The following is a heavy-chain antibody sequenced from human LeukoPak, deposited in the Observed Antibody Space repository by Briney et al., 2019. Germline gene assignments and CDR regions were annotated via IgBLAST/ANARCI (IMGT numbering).Heavy chain of an antibody. Sequence: SETLSLTCTVSGGSISSYYWSWIRQPPGKGLEWIGYIHNSGTTKYNPSLESRGTILADTSKEQFSLKLSSVTDAVTAVYYCASADIYCSGGSCYYYGVDVWGQGTTVTVSS. J-gene: IGHJ6*02. CDR3: ASADIYCSGGSCYYYGVDV. D-gene: IGHD2-15*01. CDR2: IHNSGTT. CDR1: GGSISSYY. V-gene: IGHV4-59*01.